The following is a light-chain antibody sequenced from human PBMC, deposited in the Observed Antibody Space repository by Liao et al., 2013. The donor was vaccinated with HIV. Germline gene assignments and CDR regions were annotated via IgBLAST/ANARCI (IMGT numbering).Light chain of an antibody. CDR3: QVWDTSSDHWV. J-gene: IGLJ3*02. Sequence: SYVLTQSPSVSVAPGKTARITCGGNNIGRNSVHWYQQKPGQAPVLVIYYDDDRPSGIPERFSGSNSGNTATLTISRVEVGDEADYYCQVWDTSSDHWVFGGGTQLTVL. CDR2: YDD. V-gene: IGLV3-21*04. CDR1: NIGRNS.